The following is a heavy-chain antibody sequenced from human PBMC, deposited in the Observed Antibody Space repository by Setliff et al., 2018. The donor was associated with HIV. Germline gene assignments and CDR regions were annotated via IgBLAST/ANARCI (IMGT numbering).Heavy chain of an antibody. CDR3: ARGHSGNDY. V-gene: IGHV1-8*02. D-gene: IGHD1-1*01. J-gene: IGHJ4*02. CDR1: GYTFTNYD. Sequence: GASVKVSCKVSGYTFTNYDINWVRQATGQGLEWMGRMNPNSGNTEYAQQFQGRVTMTRNTSISTAYMELSSLRSEDTAIYYCARGHSGNDYWGQGTLVTVSS. CDR2: MNPNSGNT.